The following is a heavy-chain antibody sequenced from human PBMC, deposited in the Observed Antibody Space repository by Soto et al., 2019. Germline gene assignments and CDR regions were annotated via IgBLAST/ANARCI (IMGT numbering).Heavy chain of an antibody. CDR3: ARQDTQSSLIYDSSGYYYGWFDP. V-gene: IGHV4-39*01. CDR1: GGSISSSSYY. Sequence: SETLSLTCTVSGGSISSSSYYWGWIRQPPGKGLEWIGSIYYSGSTYYNPSLKSRVTISVDTSKNQFSLKLSSVTAADTAVYYCARQDTQSSLIYDSSGYYYGWFDPWGQGTLVTVSS. J-gene: IGHJ5*02. CDR2: IYYSGST. D-gene: IGHD3-22*01.